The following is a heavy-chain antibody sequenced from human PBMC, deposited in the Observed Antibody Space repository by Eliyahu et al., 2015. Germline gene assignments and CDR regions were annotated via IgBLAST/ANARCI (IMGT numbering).Heavy chain of an antibody. J-gene: IGHJ3*02. CDR2: IYAHGKT. CDR3: ARDTVDDWGLRGAFDI. D-gene: IGHD3-16*01. V-gene: IGHV4-61*02. Sequence: QVQLQESGPGLVKPSQTLSLTCTVSGGSISSGNYYWSWIRQPAGKGLEWIGGIYAHGKTTYNPSLKSRVTISVDTSKNQFSLKLSSVTAADTAVYYCARDTVDDWGLRGAFDIWGQGTMVTVSS. CDR1: GGSISSGNYY.